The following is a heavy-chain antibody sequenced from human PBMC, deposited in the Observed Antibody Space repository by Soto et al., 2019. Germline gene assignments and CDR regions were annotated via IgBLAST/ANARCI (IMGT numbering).Heavy chain of an antibody. Sequence: PGGALRLSCPASGFTFNIYGMHWVRQAPDKGLEWVALISYDGSNQYYADSVKGRFTISRDNSKNTLFLQMNSLRADDTAVYYCAKDQASGQGSFDSWGQGTLVTVSS. CDR3: AKDQASGQGSFDS. CDR1: GFTFNIYG. V-gene: IGHV3-30*18. J-gene: IGHJ4*02. CDR2: ISYDGSNQ.